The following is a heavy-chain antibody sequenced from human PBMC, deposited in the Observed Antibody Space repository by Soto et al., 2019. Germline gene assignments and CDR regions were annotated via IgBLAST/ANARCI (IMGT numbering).Heavy chain of an antibody. CDR2: IYYSGST. CDR1: GASISISSNY. Sequence: QLQLQESGQGWVKPSETRSLPCLVPGASISISSNYWAWIRHPPGKGLEGIGSIYYSGSTYYNPSLKSRVTISVDTSKNQFSLKLSSVTAADTAVYYCASPKIAFYNWFDPWGQGTLVTVSS. J-gene: IGHJ5*02. V-gene: IGHV4-39*01. CDR3: ASPKIAFYNWFDP. D-gene: IGHD3-3*02.